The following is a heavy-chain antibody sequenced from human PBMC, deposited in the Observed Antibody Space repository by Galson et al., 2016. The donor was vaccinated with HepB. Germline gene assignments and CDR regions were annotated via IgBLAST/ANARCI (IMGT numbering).Heavy chain of an antibody. D-gene: IGHD2-21*02. Sequence: SLRLSCAASGFTFRTYSMSWVRQAPGKGLEWVSSTGTGTGYKYYADSAKGRFTISRDDAKNSLYLQMNSLRAEDTAVYYCAKPSEGLLRFSGMDVWGQGTTVIVS. CDR2: TGTGTGYK. V-gene: IGHV3-21*01. CDR3: AKPSEGLLRFSGMDV. J-gene: IGHJ6*02. CDR1: GFTFRTYS.